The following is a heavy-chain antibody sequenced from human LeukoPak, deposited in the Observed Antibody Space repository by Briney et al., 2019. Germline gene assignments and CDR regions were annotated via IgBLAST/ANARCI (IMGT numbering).Heavy chain of an antibody. CDR1: GYTFTGYY. D-gene: IGHD5/OR15-5a*01. J-gene: IGHJ6*02. CDR3: TPLYEAGYYGMDV. Sequence: ASVKVSCKASGYTFTGYYMHWVRQAPGQGLEWMGWINPNSGGTNYAQKFQGRVTMTRDTSISTAYMELGRLRSDDTAVYYCTPLYEAGYYGMDVWGQGTTVTVSS. CDR2: INPNSGGT. V-gene: IGHV1-2*02.